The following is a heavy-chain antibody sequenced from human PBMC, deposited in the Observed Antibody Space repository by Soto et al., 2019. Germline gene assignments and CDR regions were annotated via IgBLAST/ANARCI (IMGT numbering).Heavy chain of an antibody. J-gene: IGHJ3*02. D-gene: IGHD3-22*01. V-gene: IGHV3-66*01. Sequence: GSLRLSCAASGFTFSSYAMSWVRQAPGKGLEWVSVIYSGGSTYYADSVKGRFTISRDNSKNTLYLQMNSLRAEDTAVYYCARDDSGYSATGAFDIWGQGTMVTVSS. CDR2: IYSGGST. CDR3: ARDDSGYSATGAFDI. CDR1: GFTFSSYA.